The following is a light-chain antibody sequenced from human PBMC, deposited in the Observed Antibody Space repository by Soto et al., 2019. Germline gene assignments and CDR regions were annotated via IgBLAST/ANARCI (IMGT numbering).Light chain of an antibody. J-gene: IGKJ1*01. Sequence: EIVLTQSPGTLSLSPGERATLSCRASQSVRSNFLAWFQQKPGQAPSLLIFGASTRATGIPDRFSGSGSGTDFILTISRLEPEDFAMYYCQQYGSLSWTFGQGTKVDI. CDR1: QSVRSNF. V-gene: IGKV3-20*01. CDR3: QQYGSLSWT. CDR2: GAS.